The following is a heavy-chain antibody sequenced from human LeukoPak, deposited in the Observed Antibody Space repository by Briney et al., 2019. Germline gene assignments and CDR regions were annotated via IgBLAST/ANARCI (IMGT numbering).Heavy chain of an antibody. V-gene: IGHV4-59*01. J-gene: IGHJ4*02. CDR1: GGSISSYS. CDR2: INYSEST. Sequence: PSETLSLTCSVSGGSISSYSWSWIRQPPGKGLEWIGYINYSESTNCNPSLKSRVTISVDTSKNQFSVKLSSVTAADTAVYYCARVRRITGTTDFDYWGQGTLVTVSS. D-gene: IGHD1-20*01. CDR3: ARVRRITGTTDFDY.